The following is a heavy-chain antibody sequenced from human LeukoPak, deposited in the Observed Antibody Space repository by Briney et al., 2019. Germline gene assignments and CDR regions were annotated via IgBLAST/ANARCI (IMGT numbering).Heavy chain of an antibody. Sequence: PGGSLRLSCAASGFTFSSYAMSWVRQAPGKGLEWVSAISGSGGSTYYADSVKGRFTISRDNSKNTLYLQMNSLRAEDTAVYYCAKDGGITSAVATIPFDYWGQGTLVTVSS. V-gene: IGHV3-23*01. CDR1: GFTFSSYA. CDR3: AKDGGITSAVATIPFDY. J-gene: IGHJ4*02. D-gene: IGHD5-12*01. CDR2: ISGSGGST.